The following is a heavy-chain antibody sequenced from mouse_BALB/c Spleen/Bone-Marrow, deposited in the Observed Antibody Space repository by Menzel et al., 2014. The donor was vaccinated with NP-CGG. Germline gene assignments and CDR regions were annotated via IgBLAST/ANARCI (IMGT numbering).Heavy chain of an antibody. CDR2: INPGSNTI. D-gene: IGHD2-12*01. J-gene: IGHJ2*01. Sequence: EVMLVESGGGLVQPGGSLNLACVASGFDFSRYWMSWVRQAPGKGQEWIGEINPGSNTINYSPSLKDKFIISRDNAKNTLYLQMSKVRSEDTALYYCARLGNDGYLDNWGQGTTVTVSS. CDR1: GFDFSRYW. CDR3: ARLGNDGYLDN. V-gene: IGHV4-2*02.